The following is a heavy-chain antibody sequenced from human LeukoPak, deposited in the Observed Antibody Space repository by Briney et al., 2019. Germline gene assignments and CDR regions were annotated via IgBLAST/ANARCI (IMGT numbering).Heavy chain of an antibody. V-gene: IGHV3-53*01. J-gene: IGHJ4*02. Sequence: PGGSLRLPCAASGFTVNSHSMAWVRQALGKGLEWVSIFYNGGGANYADSVKGRFTISRDNSRNTLFLQMNSLRDEDTAVYYCARRDTTGWFHHFDYWGQGTLVTVSS. CDR1: GFTVNSHS. D-gene: IGHD6-19*01. CDR2: FYNGGGA. CDR3: ARRDTTGWFHHFDY.